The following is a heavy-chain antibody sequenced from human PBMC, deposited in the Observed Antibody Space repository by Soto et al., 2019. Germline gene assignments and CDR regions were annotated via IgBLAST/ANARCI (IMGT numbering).Heavy chain of an antibody. V-gene: IGHV4-39*01. D-gene: IGHD2-8*01. CDR1: DDSIRSSNYY. CDR2: IYYNGNS. CDR3: ARVLWHLILSDPLDI. J-gene: IGHJ3*02. Sequence: SETLSLTCIVSDDSIRSSNYYWGWIRQPPGKGLEWIGNIYYNGNSFYNPSLKSRVAMSIDTSKNQFSLRLSSVTAADTAVYYCARVLWHLILSDPLDIWGQGTMVTVSS.